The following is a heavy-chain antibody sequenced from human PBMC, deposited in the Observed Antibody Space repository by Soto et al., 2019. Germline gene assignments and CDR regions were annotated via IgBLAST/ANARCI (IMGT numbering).Heavy chain of an antibody. Sequence: PGGSLRLSCAASGFTLSSYWRSWVRQATGKGLEWVANIKQVGSEKYYVDSVKGRFTISRDNAKTSLYLQMNSLRAEDTGVYYCGRDDSLDGASFGVDYWGQGTLVTVSS. J-gene: IGHJ4*02. CDR2: IKQVGSEK. CDR3: GRDDSLDGASFGVDY. D-gene: IGHD2-8*01. V-gene: IGHV3-7*01. CDR1: GFTLSSYW.